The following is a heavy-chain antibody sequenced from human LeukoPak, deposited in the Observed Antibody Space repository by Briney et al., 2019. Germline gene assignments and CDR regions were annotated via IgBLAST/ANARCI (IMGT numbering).Heavy chain of an antibody. CDR3: ARGLLAFDP. J-gene: IGHJ5*02. CDR2: IKQDGSEK. V-gene: IGHV3-7*01. CDR1: EFTFSSYW. Sequence: GGSLRLSCAASEFTFSSYWMSWVRQAPGKGLEWVANIKQDGSEKYYVDSVKGRFTISRDNAKNSLYLQMNSLRAEDTAVYYCARGLLAFDPWGQGTLVTVSS. D-gene: IGHD2-15*01.